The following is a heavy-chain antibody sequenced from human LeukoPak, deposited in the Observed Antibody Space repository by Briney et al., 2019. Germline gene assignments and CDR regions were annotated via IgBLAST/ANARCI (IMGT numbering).Heavy chain of an antibody. J-gene: IGHJ4*02. CDR2: INPSGGST. V-gene: IGHV1-46*01. Sequence: ASVKVSCKASGYSFSSYNMHWVRQAPGQGLEWMGIINPSGGSTSYAQKFQGRVTMTRDMSTTTFYMELSSLRSEDTAVYYCARGSESYSMGDYWGQGTLVTVST. CDR1: GYSFSSYN. D-gene: IGHD2-15*01. CDR3: ARGSESYSMGDY.